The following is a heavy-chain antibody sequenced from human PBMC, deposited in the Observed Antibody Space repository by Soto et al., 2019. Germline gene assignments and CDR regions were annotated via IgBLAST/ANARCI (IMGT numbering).Heavy chain of an antibody. CDR2: IYPGDSDT. J-gene: IGHJ6*02. CDR3: ARCARYDFWSGYYTGIDSYYYGMDV. D-gene: IGHD3-3*01. CDR1: GYSFTSYW. Sequence: PGESLKISCKGSGYSFTSYWIDWVRQMPGKGLEWMGIIYPGDSDTRYSPSFQGQVTISADKSISTAYLQWSSLKASDTAMYYCARCARYDFWSGYYTGIDSYYYGMDVWGQGTTVTVSS. V-gene: IGHV5-51*01.